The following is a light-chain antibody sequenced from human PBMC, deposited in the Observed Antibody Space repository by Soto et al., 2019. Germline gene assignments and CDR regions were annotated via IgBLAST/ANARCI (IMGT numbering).Light chain of an antibody. V-gene: IGLV2-8*01. CDR2: EVS. CDR3: SSYAGSNNLV. J-gene: IGLJ2*01. CDR1: SSDVGGYDY. Sequence: QLVLTQPPSASGSPGQSVTISCTGTSSDVGGYDYVSWYQQHPGKAPKLMFYEVSKRPSGVPDRFSGSKSGNTASLTVSGLQAEDEADYYCSSYAGSNNLVFGGGTKVTVL.